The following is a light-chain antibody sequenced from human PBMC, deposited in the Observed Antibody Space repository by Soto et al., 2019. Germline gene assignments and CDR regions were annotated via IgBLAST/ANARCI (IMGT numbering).Light chain of an antibody. Sequence: DLQMTQSPSSLSASVGDRVTITCRASQSITSYLNWYQQKPGKAPKLLIFAASSLQSGVPSRFSGSDSGTDFTLTISSLQPEDFATYYCQQSYTTPITFGQGTRLEIK. CDR3: QQSYTTPIT. CDR1: QSITSY. CDR2: AAS. V-gene: IGKV1-39*01. J-gene: IGKJ5*01.